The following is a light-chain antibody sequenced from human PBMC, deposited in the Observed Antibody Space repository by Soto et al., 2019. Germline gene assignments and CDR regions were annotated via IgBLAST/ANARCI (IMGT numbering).Light chain of an antibody. J-gene: IGLJ1*01. CDR2: ENN. CDR1: SSNIGAGYE. CDR3: QYYDSSLSGYV. V-gene: IGLV1-40*01. Sequence: QSVLTQPPSVSEAPGQRVTISCTGSSSNIGAGYEAHWYQQVPGTAPKLLIYENNNRPSGVPDRSSGSKSGTSASLAITGLQAEDEAEYYCQYYDSSLSGYVFGTGTKLTVL.